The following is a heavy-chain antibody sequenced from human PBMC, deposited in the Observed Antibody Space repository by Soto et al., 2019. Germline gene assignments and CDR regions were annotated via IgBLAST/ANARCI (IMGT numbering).Heavy chain of an antibody. V-gene: IGHV3-23*01. D-gene: IGHD6-19*01. CDR1: GFTFSSYA. Sequence: EVHLSESGGGLVQAGGSLRLSCAASGFTFSSYAMNWVRQAPGQGLAWVSGLSSSGGSTYYADSVKGRFTISRDNSKSTLYLQMDSLRAEDTALYFCAKDRWGSSSRGLDCWGQGTLVTVSS. CDR3: AKDRWGSSSRGLDC. J-gene: IGHJ4*02. CDR2: LSSSGGST.